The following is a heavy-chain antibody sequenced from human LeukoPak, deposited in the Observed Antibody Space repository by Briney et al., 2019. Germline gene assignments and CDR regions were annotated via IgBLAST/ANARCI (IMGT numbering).Heavy chain of an antibody. CDR1: GFTFSNYG. V-gene: IGHV3-30*02. CDR2: IQYDGSTK. D-gene: IGHD6-19*01. CDR3: AKDRVAVAGKETYFDY. Sequence: GGSLRLSCAASGFTFSNYGMHWVRQAPGKGLEWVSFIQYDGSTKYYADSVKGRFTISRDNSKSTLYVQMNSLRAEDTAVYYCAKDRVAVAGKETYFDYWGQGTLVTVSS. J-gene: IGHJ4*02.